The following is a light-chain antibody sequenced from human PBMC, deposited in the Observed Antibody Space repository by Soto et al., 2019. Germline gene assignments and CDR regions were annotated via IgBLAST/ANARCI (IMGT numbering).Light chain of an antibody. Sequence: DMVMTQSPATLSVSPGGNATLSCRASKSFDSNLAWYQQKPGQPPRLPIYLASKRATGIPARFRGSGSGTDFALTISGLQSEDSAVYYCQQYNLWPYTFGQGTKVEIK. CDR1: KSFDSN. V-gene: IGKV3D-15*01. CDR3: QQYNLWPYT. J-gene: IGKJ2*01. CDR2: LAS.